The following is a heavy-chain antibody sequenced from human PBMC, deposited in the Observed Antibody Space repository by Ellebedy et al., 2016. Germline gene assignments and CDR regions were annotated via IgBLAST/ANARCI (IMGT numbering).Heavy chain of an antibody. Sequence: SETLSLXXTVSGGSISSSSYYWGWIRQPPGKGLEWIGSIYYSGSTYYNPSLKSRVTISVDTSKNQFSLKLSSVTAADTAVYYCARQDMVRGVTNNYYYGMDVWGQGTTVTVSS. J-gene: IGHJ6*02. CDR1: GGSISSSSYY. V-gene: IGHV4-39*01. D-gene: IGHD3-10*01. CDR2: IYYSGST. CDR3: ARQDMVRGVTNNYYYGMDV.